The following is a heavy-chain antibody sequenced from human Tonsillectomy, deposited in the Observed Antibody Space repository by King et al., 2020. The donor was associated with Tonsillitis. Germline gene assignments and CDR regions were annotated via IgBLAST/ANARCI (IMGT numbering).Heavy chain of an antibody. CDR1: GFTFSNYG. CDR3: ARDLRLGYCSGGTCFGYFDL. V-gene: IGHV3-23*04. J-gene: IGHJ2*01. CDR2: ISGSGDRT. Sequence: VQLVESGGGVVQPGRSLRLSCAASGFTFSNYGMHWVRQAPGKGLEWVSAISGSGDRTYYADSVKGRFTISRDNSKNTLSLQMNSLRAEDTALYYCARDLRLGYCSGGTCFGYFDLWGRGTLVAVSS. D-gene: IGHD2-15*01.